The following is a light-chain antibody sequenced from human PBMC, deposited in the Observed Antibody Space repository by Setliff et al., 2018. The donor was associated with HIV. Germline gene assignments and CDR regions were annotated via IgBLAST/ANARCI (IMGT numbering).Light chain of an antibody. CDR1: SSDIGRYNL. CDR2: QAT. CDR3: CSNTGSNTFV. J-gene: IGLJ1*01. V-gene: IGLV2-23*01. Sequence: QSALTQPASVSGSPGQSITISCTGTSSDIGRYNLVSWYQQYPGKAPKLMIYQATKRPSGVSNRFSGSKSGNTASLTISGLQAEVEADYYCCSNTGSNTFVFGTGTKVTVL.